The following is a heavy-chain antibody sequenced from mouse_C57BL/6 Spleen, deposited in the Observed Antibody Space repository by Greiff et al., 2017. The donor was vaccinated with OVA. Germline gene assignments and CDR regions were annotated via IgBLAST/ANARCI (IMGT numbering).Heavy chain of an antibody. J-gene: IGHJ4*01. Sequence: EVQGVESEGGLVKPGSSMKLSCTASGFTFSDYYMAWVRQVPEKGLEWVANINYDGSSTYYLDSLKSRFIISRDNAKNILYLQMSSLKSEDTATYYCSRDRWYYGSSYEGMDYWGQGTSVTVSS. CDR2: INYDGSST. D-gene: IGHD1-1*01. V-gene: IGHV5-16*01. CDR1: GFTFSDYY. CDR3: SRDRWYYGSSYEGMDY.